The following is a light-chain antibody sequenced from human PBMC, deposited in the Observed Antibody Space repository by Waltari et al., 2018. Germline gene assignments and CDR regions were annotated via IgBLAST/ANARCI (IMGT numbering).Light chain of an antibody. Sequence: QTVVTQEPSLTVSPGGTVTLTCASSTGAVTSGYYPNWFQQKPGQAPRALLYSTSNKHPWTPARFSGSLLGGEAALTLSGVQPEDEAEYYCLLYYGGAQGRVFGGGTKLTVL. CDR1: TGAVTSGYY. V-gene: IGLV7-43*01. J-gene: IGLJ3*02. CDR2: STS. CDR3: LLYYGGAQGRV.